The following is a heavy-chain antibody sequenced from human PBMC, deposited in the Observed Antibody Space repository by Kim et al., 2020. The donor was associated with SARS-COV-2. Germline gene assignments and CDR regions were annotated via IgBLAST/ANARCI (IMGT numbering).Heavy chain of an antibody. J-gene: IGHJ4*02. V-gene: IGHV1-46*01. Sequence: TSCEEKFQGRFTMTRDTSTSTVYMELSSLRSEDTAVYYCAREYSSGSFDYWGQGTLVTVSS. CDR3: AREYSSGSFDY. CDR2: T. D-gene: IGHD6-19*01.